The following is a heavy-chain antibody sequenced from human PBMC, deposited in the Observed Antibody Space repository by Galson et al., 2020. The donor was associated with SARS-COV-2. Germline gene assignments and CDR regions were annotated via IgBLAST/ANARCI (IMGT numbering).Heavy chain of an antibody. Sequence: SGPTLVHPTQTLTLTSTFTGFSLRTRGMCVSWIRQPPGQTLEWLAPLDWDDAKYYSTSLKTRLTISKDTSKKQVVLTMTNMDPVDTATYYCARVYSGDVALDYWGQGTLVTVSS. CDR2: LDWDDAK. CDR3: ARVYSGDVALDY. J-gene: IGHJ4*02. V-gene: IGHV2-70*01. CDR1: GFSLRTRGMC. D-gene: IGHD5-12*01.